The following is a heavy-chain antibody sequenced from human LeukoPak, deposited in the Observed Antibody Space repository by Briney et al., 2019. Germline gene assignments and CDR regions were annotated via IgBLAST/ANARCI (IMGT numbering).Heavy chain of an antibody. Sequence: SETLSLTCTVSGGSISGHDWSWIRQPPGKGLEWIGYIYYSGSTNYNPSLKSRVTISVDTSKNQSSLKLSSVTAADTAVYYGARVYYDSSGYYLDYWGQGTLVTVSS. D-gene: IGHD3-22*01. CDR2: IYYSGST. CDR1: GGSISGHD. CDR3: ARVYYDSSGYYLDY. V-gene: IGHV4-59*11. J-gene: IGHJ4*02.